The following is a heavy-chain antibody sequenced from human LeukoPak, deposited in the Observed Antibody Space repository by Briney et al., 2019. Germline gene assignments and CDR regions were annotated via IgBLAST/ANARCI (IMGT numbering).Heavy chain of an antibody. V-gene: IGHV4-39*01. D-gene: IGHD1-26*01. J-gene: IGHJ4*02. Sequence: SETLSLTCSVYGDSIRSSSYYWAWIRQPPGKGLEWIGSIYYSGSTYYNPSLKSRVTISVDTSKNQFSLKLSSVTAADTAVYYCARAESRQSYSGTYGYWGQGTLVTVSS. CDR2: IYYSGST. CDR1: GDSIRSSSYY. CDR3: ARAESRQSYSGTYGY.